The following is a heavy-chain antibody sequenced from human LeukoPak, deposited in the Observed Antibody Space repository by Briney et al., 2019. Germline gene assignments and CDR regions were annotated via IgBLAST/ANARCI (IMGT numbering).Heavy chain of an antibody. J-gene: IGHJ5*02. CDR3: ARHVYGSGSYRTTNWFDP. CDR1: GGSISSGSYY. Sequence: PSETLSLTCTVSGGSISSGSYYWSWIRQPAEKGLEWIGRIYTSGSTYYNPSLKSRVTISVDTSKNQFSLKLSSVTAADTAVYYCARHVYGSGSYRTTNWFDPWGQGTLVTVSS. V-gene: IGHV4-61*02. CDR2: IYTSGST. D-gene: IGHD3-10*01.